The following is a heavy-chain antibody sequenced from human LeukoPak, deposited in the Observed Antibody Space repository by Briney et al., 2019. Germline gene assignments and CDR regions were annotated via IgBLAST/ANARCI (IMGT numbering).Heavy chain of an antibody. CDR1: GFTFSSYS. CDR2: ISSSGSTI. V-gene: IGHV3-48*04. CDR3: ASDDYGGFDI. J-gene: IGHJ3*02. D-gene: IGHD4-23*01. Sequence: GGSLRLSCAASGFTFSSYSMNWVRQAPGKGLEWVSYISSSGSTIYYADSVKGRFTISRDNAKNSLYLQMNSLGAEDTAVYYCASDDYGGFDIWGQGTMVTVSS.